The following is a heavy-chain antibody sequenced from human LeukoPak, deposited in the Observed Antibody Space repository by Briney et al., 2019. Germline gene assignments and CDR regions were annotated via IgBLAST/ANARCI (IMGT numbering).Heavy chain of an antibody. J-gene: IGHJ3*02. D-gene: IGHD3-3*01. CDR3: ARFFGITIFGDDAFDI. CDR1: GYTFTGYY. Sequence: GASVKVSCKASGYTFTGYYMHWVRQAPGQGLEWMGWINPNSGGTNYAQKFQGRVTMTRDTSISTAYMELSRLRSDDMAVYYCARFFGITIFGDDAFDIWGQGTMVTVSS. CDR2: INPNSGGT. V-gene: IGHV1-2*02.